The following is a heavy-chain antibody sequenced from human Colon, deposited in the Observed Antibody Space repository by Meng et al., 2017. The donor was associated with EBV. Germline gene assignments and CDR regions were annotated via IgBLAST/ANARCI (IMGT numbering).Heavy chain of an antibody. D-gene: IGHD3-10*01. CDR3: ARVSGRSFDP. V-gene: IGHV4-61*01. CDR2: IYYIGGT. CDR1: GASVATGRYY. Sequence: QVQLQGSGTGLVKPSATLSLTCTVAGASVATGRYYWSWIRQPPGKGLEWIAYIYYIGGTNYNPSLKSRLTISLDTSKNQFSLSLRSVTAADTAVYYCARVSGRSFDPWGQGTLVTVSS. J-gene: IGHJ5*02.